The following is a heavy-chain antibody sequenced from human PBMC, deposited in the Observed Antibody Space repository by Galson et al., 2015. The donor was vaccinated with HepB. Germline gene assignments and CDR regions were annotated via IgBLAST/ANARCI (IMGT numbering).Heavy chain of an antibody. CDR3: TTDLSAAAFGRWFDP. V-gene: IGHV3-15*01. CDR1: GFTFSNAW. CDR2: IKSKTDGGTT. D-gene: IGHD6-13*01. J-gene: IGHJ5*02. Sequence: SLRLSCAASGFTFSNAWMSWVRQAPGKGLEWVGRIKSKTDGGTTDYAAPVKGRFTISRDDSKNTLYLQMNSLKTEDTAVYYCTTDLSAAAFGRWFDPWGQGTLVTVSS.